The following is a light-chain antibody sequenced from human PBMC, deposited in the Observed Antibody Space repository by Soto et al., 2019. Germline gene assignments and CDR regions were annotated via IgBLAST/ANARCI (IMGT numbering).Light chain of an antibody. J-gene: IGLJ1*01. Sequence: QAVLTQPPSVSGAPGQRVIISCTGSSSNIGAGRDVHWYRQFPGEAPKFLISDSNHRPSGVPDRFSVSKSGASASLAITGLRPEDEGDYFCQSDGISLSGLYVFGTVTKLTVL. CDR3: QSDGISLSGLYV. V-gene: IGLV1-40*01. CDR1: SSNIGAGRD. CDR2: DSN.